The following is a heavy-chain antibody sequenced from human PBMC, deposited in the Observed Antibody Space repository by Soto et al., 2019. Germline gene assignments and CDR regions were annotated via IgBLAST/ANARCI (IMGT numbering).Heavy chain of an antibody. J-gene: IGHJ4*02. V-gene: IGHV3-30*18. CDR2: ISHDGSNK. CDR1: GFTFSTYG. Sequence: ESGGGVVQPGRSLRLSCAASGFTFSTYGMHWVRQAPGKGLDWVAIISHDGSNKYYADSVKGRFTISRDNSKNTLFLQMNSLRAEDTAVYYCAKEYYYDGSGYSHWGQGTLVTVSS. CDR3: AKEYYYDGSGYSH. D-gene: IGHD3-22*01.